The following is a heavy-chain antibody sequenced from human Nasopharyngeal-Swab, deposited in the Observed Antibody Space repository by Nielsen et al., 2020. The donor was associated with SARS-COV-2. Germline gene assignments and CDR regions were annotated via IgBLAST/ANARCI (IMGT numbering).Heavy chain of an antibody. J-gene: IGHJ5*02. CDR1: GFTFDDYA. D-gene: IGHD1-1*01. CDR2: ISWNSGSI. Sequence: GGSLRLSCAASGFTFDDYAMHWVRQAPGKGLEWVSGISWNSGSIGYADSVKGRFTISRDNAKNSLYLQMNSLRAEDTALYYCAKEEVYNWNDSGWLDPWGQGTLVTVSS. CDR3: AKEEVYNWNDSGWLDP. V-gene: IGHV3-9*01.